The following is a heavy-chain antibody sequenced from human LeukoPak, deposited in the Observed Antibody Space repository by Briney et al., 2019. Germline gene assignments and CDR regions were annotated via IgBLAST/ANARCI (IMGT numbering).Heavy chain of an antibody. D-gene: IGHD3-22*01. CDR3: ARRAGDYSHPYDY. J-gene: IGHJ4*02. CDR1: GFTFSNYG. CDR2: ISGSGAGP. Sequence: GGSLRLSCAASGFTFSNYGMSWVRQAPGKGLEWVSTISGSGAGPHYSDSVKGRFTISRDNSKNTLYLQMNSLRAEDTAVYYCARRAGDYSHPYDYWGQGTLVTVSS. V-gene: IGHV3-23*01.